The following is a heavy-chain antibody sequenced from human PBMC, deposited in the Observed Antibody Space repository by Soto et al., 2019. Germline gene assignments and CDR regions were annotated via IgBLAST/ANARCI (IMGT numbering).Heavy chain of an antibody. CDR3: ARDYTYYDSSKTPT. V-gene: IGHV4-30-4*01. Sequence: PSETLSLTCTVSGGSISSGDYYWSWIRQPPGKGLEWIGYIYYSGSTYYNPSLKSRVTISVDTSKNQFSLKLSSVTAADTAAYYCARDYTYYDSSKTPTWGQGTLVTAPQ. CDR2: IYYSGST. CDR1: GGSISSGDYY. D-gene: IGHD3-22*01. J-gene: IGHJ5*02.